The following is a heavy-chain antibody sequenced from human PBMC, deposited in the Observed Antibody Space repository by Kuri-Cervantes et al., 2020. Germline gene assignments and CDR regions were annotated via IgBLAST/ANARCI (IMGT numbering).Heavy chain of an antibody. J-gene: IGHJ4*02. CDR2: ISSSSSTI. V-gene: IGHV3-48*01. D-gene: IGHD2-15*01. CDR1: GFTFSDHY. Sequence: GESLKISCAASGFTFSDHYMDWVRQAPGKGLEWVSYISSSSSTIYYADSVKGRFTISRDNAKNSLYLQMNSLRAEDTAVYFCAREGWSAVGYFDYWGQGTLVTVSS. CDR3: AREGWSAVGYFDY.